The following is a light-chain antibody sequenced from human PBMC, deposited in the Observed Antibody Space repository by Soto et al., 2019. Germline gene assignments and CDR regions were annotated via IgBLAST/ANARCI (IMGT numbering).Light chain of an antibody. CDR3: LLYYDGTRVGF. V-gene: IGLV7-43*01. J-gene: IGLJ2*01. CDR1: TGAVTSGNY. Sequence: QAVVTQEPSLTVSPGGTVTLTCASSTGAVTSGNYPNWFQQKPGQPPRALIYSTSKKQSWTPARFSGSLLGGKAALTLSGVQPVDEAEYYCLLYYDGTRVGFFGGGTKLTVL. CDR2: STS.